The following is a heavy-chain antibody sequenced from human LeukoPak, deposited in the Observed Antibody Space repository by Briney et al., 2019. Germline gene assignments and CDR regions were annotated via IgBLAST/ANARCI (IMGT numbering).Heavy chain of an antibody. CDR2: IYPGDSDT. CDR3: ARKAGQNAFDI. J-gene: IGHJ3*02. CDR1: GYIFSSYW. Sequence: GESLKISCKGSGYIFSSYWIGWVRQMPGKGLEWMGIIYPGDSDTRYSPSFQGQVTISVDKSISTASLQWSSLKASDTAMYYCARKAGQNAFDIWGQGTMVTVSS. V-gene: IGHV5-51*01.